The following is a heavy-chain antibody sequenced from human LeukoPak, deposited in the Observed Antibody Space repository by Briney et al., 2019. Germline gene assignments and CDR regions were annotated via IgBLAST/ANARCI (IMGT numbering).Heavy chain of an antibody. Sequence: KSSETLSLTCTVSGGSISSNSNYWGWIRQSPGKGLEWIGTIYYSGSTYYSPSLKSRVTISVDTSKNQFSLKLSSVTAADTAMYYCARDNSSPKVSPYYYYYFMDVWGKGTTVTVSS. D-gene: IGHD2/OR15-2a*01. CDR1: GGSISSNSNY. CDR2: IYYSGST. CDR3: ARDNSSPKVSPYYYYYFMDV. J-gene: IGHJ6*03. V-gene: IGHV4-39*02.